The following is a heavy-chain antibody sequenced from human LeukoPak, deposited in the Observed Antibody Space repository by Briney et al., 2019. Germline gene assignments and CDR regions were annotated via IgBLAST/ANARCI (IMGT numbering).Heavy chain of an antibody. CDR2: IYYSGST. Sequence: SETLSLTCTVSGGSISSYYWSWIRQPPGKGLEWIGYIYYSGSTNYNPSLKSRVTISVDTSENQFSLKLSSVTAADTAVHYCAREGRDDAFDIWGQGTMVTVSS. CDR1: GGSISSYY. V-gene: IGHV4-59*01. CDR3: AREGRDDAFDI. J-gene: IGHJ3*02.